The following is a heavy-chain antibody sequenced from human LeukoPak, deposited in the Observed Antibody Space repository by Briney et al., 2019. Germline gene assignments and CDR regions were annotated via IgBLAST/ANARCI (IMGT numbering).Heavy chain of an antibody. CDR3: TRDTYYYDSSGYYRPPPFDY. J-gene: IGHJ4*02. D-gene: IGHD3-22*01. CDR1: GFTFGDYA. V-gene: IGHV3-49*03. Sequence: GGSLRLSCTASGFTFGDYAMSWFRQAPGKGLEWVGFIRSKAYGGTTEYAASVKGIFTISRDDSKSIAYLQMNSLKTEDTAVYYCTRDTYYYDSSGYYRPPPFDYWGQGTLVTVSS. CDR2: IRSKAYGGTT.